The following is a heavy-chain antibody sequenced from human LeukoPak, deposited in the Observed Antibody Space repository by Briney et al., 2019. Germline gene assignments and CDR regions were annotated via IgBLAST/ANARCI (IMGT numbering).Heavy chain of an antibody. J-gene: IGHJ4*02. D-gene: IGHD2-15*01. CDR1: GGSVTSGSYY. Sequence: SETLSLTCSVSGGSVTSGSYYWSWIRQPAGKRLEWIGRISTTGSTNYNPSLKSRVTMSLDTSKNQFSLKLNSVTAADTAVYYCARGAALAIDYWGQGALVTVSS. CDR3: ARGAALAIDY. CDR2: ISTTGST. V-gene: IGHV4-61*02.